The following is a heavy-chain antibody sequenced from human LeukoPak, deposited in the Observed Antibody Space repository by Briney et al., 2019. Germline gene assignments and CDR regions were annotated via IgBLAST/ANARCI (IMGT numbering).Heavy chain of an antibody. CDR1: GYTFTGYY. J-gene: IGHJ4*02. CDR2: INPSSGGR. V-gene: IGHV1-2*06. Sequence: ASVKVSCKASGYTFTGYYMHWVRQAPGQGLEWMGRINPSSGGRNYAQKFQGRVTMTRDTSISTAYLELTRLTSDDTAVYYCARAMEMATIWYDSWGQGTLVTVSS. CDR3: ARAMEMATIWYDS. D-gene: IGHD5-24*01.